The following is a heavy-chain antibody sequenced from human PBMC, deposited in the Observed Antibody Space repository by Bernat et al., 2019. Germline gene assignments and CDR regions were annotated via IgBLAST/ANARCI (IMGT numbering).Heavy chain of an antibody. CDR3: ARQSYLRGSYRPDDAFDI. Sequence: QVQLVQSGAEVKKPGASVKVSCKASGYTFSSYGISWVRQAPGQGLEWMGWISTYIGNTNYAQKLQGRVTMTTDTSTSTAYMEPRSLRTDDTAVYYCARQSYLRGSYRPDDAFDIWGQGTMVTVSS. D-gene: IGHD3-16*02. J-gene: IGHJ3*02. CDR2: ISTYIGNT. V-gene: IGHV1-18*01. CDR1: GYTFSSYG.